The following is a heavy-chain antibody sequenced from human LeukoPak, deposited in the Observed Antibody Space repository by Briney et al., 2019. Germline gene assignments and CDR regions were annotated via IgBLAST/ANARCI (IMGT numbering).Heavy chain of an antibody. CDR2: INPSGGST. CDR3: AAAAGAIYYYYMDV. CDR1: GYTFTSYY. Sequence: ASVKVSCKASGYTFTSYYMHWVRQAPGQGLEWMGIINPSGGSTSYAQKFQGRVTMTRDMSTSTVYMGLSSLRSEDTAVYYCAAAAGAIYYYYMDVWGKGTTVTVSS. D-gene: IGHD6-13*01. J-gene: IGHJ6*03. V-gene: IGHV1-46*01.